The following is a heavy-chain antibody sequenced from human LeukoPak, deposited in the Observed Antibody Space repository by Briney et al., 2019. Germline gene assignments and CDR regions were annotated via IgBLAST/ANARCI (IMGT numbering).Heavy chain of an antibody. J-gene: IGHJ4*02. V-gene: IGHV3-33*01. D-gene: IGHD3-22*01. CDR1: GFTFSSYG. CDR3: ARDRGLTMIVVALDY. Sequence: GRSLRLSCAASGFTFSSYGMHWVRQAPGKGLEWVAVIWCDGSNKYYADSVKGRFTISRDNSKNTLYLQMNSLRAEDTAVCYCARDRGLTMIVVALDYWGQGALVTVSS. CDR2: IWCDGSNK.